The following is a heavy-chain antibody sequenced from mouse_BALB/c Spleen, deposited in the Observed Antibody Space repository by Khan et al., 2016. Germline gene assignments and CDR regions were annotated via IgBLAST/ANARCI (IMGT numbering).Heavy chain of an antibody. CDR2: IYPGDGTA. V-gene: IGHV1S56*01. CDR3: AREFVY. CDR1: GYTFTGYD. Sequence: QVQLMQSGPELVKPGTLVKISCKASGYTFTGYDINWVKQRPGQGLEWIGWIYPGDGTAKYTEKFKGKATLTADNSSRTAYMQLSSLTSETSAVDFCAREFVYWGQGTLVTVSA. J-gene: IGHJ3*01.